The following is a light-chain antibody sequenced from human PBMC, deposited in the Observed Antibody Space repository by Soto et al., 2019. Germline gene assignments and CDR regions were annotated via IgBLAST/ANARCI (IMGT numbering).Light chain of an antibody. CDR2: WAS. J-gene: IGKJ1*01. Sequence: DIVMTQSPDSLAVSLGERATINCKSSQSVLYSSNNKNYLSWYQQKPGQPPKLLIYWASTRESGVPDRFSGSGSGTDFTLTINSLQPEDVAVYYCHQYYSLRTFGQGTKVEIK. CDR3: HQYYSLRT. V-gene: IGKV4-1*01. CDR1: QSVLYSSNNKNY.